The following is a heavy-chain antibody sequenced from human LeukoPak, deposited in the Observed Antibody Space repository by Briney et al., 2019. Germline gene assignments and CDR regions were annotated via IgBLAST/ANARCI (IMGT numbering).Heavy chain of an antibody. V-gene: IGHV4-34*01. D-gene: IGHD1-26*01. CDR3: ARRRRSGTQVLDF. CDR1: GGSFSDYY. Sequence: SDTLSLTCAVYGGSFSDYYWSWIRQPPGKGLEWIGEINHSGSTNYNSSLKSRVIISVDTSKNQFSLRLSSVTAADTAAYYCARRRRSGTQVLDFWGQGTLVTVSS. CDR2: INHSGST. J-gene: IGHJ4*02.